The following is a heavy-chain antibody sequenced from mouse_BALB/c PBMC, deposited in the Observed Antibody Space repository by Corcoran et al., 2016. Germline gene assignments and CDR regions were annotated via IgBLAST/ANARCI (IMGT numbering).Heavy chain of an antibody. Sequence: EVQLQPSGPELVKPGASLKISCKASGYSFTGYTLNWVKQSHGKNLEWIGLINPYNGGTSYNQKFKGKATLTVDKSSSTAYMDLLSLTSEDSAVYYCARLVYGSSLYYAMDYWGQGTSVTVSS. CDR1: GYSFTGYT. V-gene: IGHV1-18*01. CDR2: INPYNGGT. CDR3: ARLVYGSSLYYAMDY. D-gene: IGHD1-1*01. J-gene: IGHJ4*01.